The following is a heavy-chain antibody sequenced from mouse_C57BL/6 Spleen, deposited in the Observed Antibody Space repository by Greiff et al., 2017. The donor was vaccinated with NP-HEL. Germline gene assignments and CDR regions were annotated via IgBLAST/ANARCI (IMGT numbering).Heavy chain of an antibody. J-gene: IGHJ3*01. Sequence: VQLQQSGAELVRPGASVTLSCKASGYTFTDYEMHWVKQTPVHGLEWIGAIDPETGGTAYNQKFKGKAILTADKSSSTAYMELRSLTSEDSAVYYCTRSGGNYAWFAYWGQGTLVTVSA. D-gene: IGHD2-1*01. CDR2: IDPETGGT. CDR1: GYTFTDYE. CDR3: TRSGGNYAWFAY. V-gene: IGHV1-15*01.